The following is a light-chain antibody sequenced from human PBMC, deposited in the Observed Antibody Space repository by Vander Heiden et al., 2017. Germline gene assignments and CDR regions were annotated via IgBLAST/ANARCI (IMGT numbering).Light chain of an antibody. J-gene: IGKJ5*01. CDR1: QSVSSN. CDR3: QQDNNWPPVT. V-gene: IGKV3-15*01. Sequence: EIVLTQSPVTLSVSPGERATLSCRASQSVSSNVAWYRPKPGQAPRLLMYGASTRATGVPARFSGSGSGTEFTLTISSLQSEDFAVYYCQQDNNWPPVTFGQGTPLQIK. CDR2: GAS.